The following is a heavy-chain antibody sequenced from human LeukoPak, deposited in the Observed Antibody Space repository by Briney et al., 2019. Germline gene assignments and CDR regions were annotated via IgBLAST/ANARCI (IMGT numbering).Heavy chain of an antibody. CDR1: GFTFSSYA. J-gene: IGHJ4*02. CDR2: IKQDGSEK. V-gene: IGHV3-7*01. CDR3: ARSRYSGSYLGSFDC. D-gene: IGHD1-26*01. Sequence: GGSLRLSCAASGFTFSSYAMSWVRQAPGKGLGWVANIKQDGSEKNYVDSVKGRFTISKDNAKNSLCLQMNSLGAEDTAVYYCARSRYSGSYLGSFDCWGQGTLVTVSS.